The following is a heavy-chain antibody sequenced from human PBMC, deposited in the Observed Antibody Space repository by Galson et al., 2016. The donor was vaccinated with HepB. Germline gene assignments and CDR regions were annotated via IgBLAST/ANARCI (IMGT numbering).Heavy chain of an antibody. CDR3: VQGSTAPAA. Sequence: SLRLSCAASGFTFNNYGMTWVRQAPGKGLEVVSSISRSGDSTDYADSVKGRFTISRDNSKSTLSLQMNSLRAEDTAVYYCVQGSTAPAAWVKGTTVTVSS. CDR2: ISRSGDST. V-gene: IGHV3-23*01. CDR1: GFTFNNYG. D-gene: IGHD1-26*01. J-gene: IGHJ6*04.